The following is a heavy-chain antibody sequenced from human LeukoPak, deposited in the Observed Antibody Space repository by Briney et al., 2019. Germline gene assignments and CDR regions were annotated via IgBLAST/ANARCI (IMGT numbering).Heavy chain of an antibody. Sequence: SVKASCKASGGTFSSYAISWVRQAPGQGLEWMGRIIPILGIANYAQKFQGRVTITADKSTSTAYMELSSLRSEDTAVYYCARGPLTAARPVYWGQGTLVTVSS. D-gene: IGHD6-6*01. V-gene: IGHV1-69*04. CDR1: GGTFSSYA. CDR3: ARGPLTAARPVY. CDR2: IIPILGIA. J-gene: IGHJ4*02.